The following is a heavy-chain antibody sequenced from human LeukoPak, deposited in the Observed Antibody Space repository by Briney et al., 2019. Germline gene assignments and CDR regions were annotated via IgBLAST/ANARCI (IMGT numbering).Heavy chain of an antibody. CDR1: EFTFSSYA. V-gene: IGHV3-23*01. Sequence: AGGSLRLSCAASEFTFSSYAMSWVRQAPGKGLEWVSGISDSGGSTYYADSVKGRFTLSRDKSKNTLYLQMNSLRAEDTAVYYCAKDARRSSGWWFFDHWGQGTLVTVSS. D-gene: IGHD6-19*01. CDR3: AKDARRSSGWWFFDH. CDR2: ISDSGGST. J-gene: IGHJ4*02.